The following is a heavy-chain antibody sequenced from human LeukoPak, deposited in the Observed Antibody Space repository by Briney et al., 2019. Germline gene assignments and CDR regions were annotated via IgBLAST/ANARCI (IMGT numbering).Heavy chain of an antibody. CDR3: ARGPWAAAHNWFDP. CDR2: IYSGGST. D-gene: IGHD6-13*01. CDR1: GFTVSSNY. Sequence: GGSLRLSCAVSGFTVSSNYMSWVRQAPGKGIGWVSVIYSGGSTYYADPVKGRFTISRDNSKNTLYLQMNSLRAEDTAVYYCARGPWAAAHNWFDPWGQGTLVTVSS. J-gene: IGHJ5*02. V-gene: IGHV3-53*01.